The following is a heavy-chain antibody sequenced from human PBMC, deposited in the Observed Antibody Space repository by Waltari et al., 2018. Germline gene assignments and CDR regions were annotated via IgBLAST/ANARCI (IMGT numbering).Heavy chain of an antibody. J-gene: IGHJ4*02. V-gene: IGHV3-30*01. D-gene: IGHD6-13*01. Sequence: QVQLVESGGGVVQPGRSLRLSCAASGFTFSSYAMHWVRQAPGKGLEWVAVISYDGRNKYYADSVKGRFTISRDNSKNTLYLQMNSLRAEDTAVYYCARGIAAAEKVGYWGQGTLVTVSS. CDR3: ARGIAAAEKVGY. CDR2: ISYDGRNK. CDR1: GFTFSSYA.